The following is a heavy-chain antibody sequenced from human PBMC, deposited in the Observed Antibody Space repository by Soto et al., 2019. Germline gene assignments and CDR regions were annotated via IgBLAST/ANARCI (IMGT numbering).Heavy chain of an antibody. V-gene: IGHV1-18*01. CDR3: ATQRKGGGHRLYYLDY. CDR2: ISAYNGNT. J-gene: IGHJ4*02. D-gene: IGHD2-15*01. Sequence: GASVKVSCKASGYTFTSYGISWVRQAPGQGLEWMGWISAYNGNTNYAQKLQGRVTMTTDTSTSTAYMELRSLRSDDTAAYYCATQRKGGGHRLYYLDYWGKFTLVTVSS. CDR1: GYTFTSYG.